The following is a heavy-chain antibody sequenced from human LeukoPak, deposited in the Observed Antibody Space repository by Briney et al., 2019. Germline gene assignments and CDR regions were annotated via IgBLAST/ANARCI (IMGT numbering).Heavy chain of an antibody. Sequence: GASVKVSCKASGYTFTGYYMHWVRQAPGQGLEWMGWINPKSGATTYAQKFQDRVTLTRDTSINTAYMDLSGLTSDDTAVFYCAKGATEGYYYYYGLDVWGQGTTVTVPS. V-gene: IGHV1-2*02. CDR3: AKGATEGYYYYYGLDV. J-gene: IGHJ6*02. CDR1: GYTFTGYY. CDR2: INPKSGAT.